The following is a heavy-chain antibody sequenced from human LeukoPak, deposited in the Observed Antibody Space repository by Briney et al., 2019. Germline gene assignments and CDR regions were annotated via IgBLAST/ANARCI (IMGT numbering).Heavy chain of an antibody. V-gene: IGHV3-74*01. CDR2: LNGDRSTT. Sequence: RSGGSLRLSCAASGFTFSSYWMHWVRQAPGKGLVWVSRLNGDRSTTNYADSVKGRFTIYRENAKNAVYLQVNSLRAEDTAVYYCGRGASYFDSGGYVIDFWGQGTLVTVSS. J-gene: IGHJ4*02. CDR3: GRGASYFDSGGYVIDF. CDR1: GFTFSSYW. D-gene: IGHD3-10*01.